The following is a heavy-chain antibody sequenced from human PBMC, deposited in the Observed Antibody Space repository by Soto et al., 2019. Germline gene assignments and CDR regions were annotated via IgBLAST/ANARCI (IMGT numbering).Heavy chain of an antibody. V-gene: IGHV3-30*18. CDR2: ISYDGSNK. J-gene: IGHJ6*02. Sequence: QVQLVESGGGVVQPGRSLRLSCAASGFTFSSYGMHWVRQAPGKGLEWVAVISYDGSNKYYADSVKGRFTISRDNSKNTQYLKMNSLRTKDTAVYYWAKDRDSSRPYSMDVWGQGTTVTGTS. CDR3: AKDRDSSRPYSMDV. CDR1: GFTFSSYG. D-gene: IGHD6-13*01.